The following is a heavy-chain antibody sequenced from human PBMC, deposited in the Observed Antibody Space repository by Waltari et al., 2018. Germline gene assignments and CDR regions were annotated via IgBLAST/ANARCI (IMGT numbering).Heavy chain of an antibody. CDR2: IHYSGVT. V-gene: IGHV4-59*01. J-gene: IGHJ4*02. D-gene: IGHD4-17*01. CDR3: ARGPWSTVTAHYLDY. Sequence: QVQLQESGPGLVKPSETLSLTCTVSGGSITTYYWNWIRPPPGKGLGWIGYIHYSGVTNYIPSRMSRVTVSLDTSKNYFSLKLDSVTDADTAVYYCARGPWSTVTAHYLDYWGQGTLVTVSS. CDR1: GGSITTYY.